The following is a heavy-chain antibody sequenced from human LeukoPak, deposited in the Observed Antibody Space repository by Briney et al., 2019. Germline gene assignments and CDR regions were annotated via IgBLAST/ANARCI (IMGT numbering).Heavy chain of an antibody. V-gene: IGHV3-7*01. CDR1: GFTFSSYW. Sequence: GGSLRLSCAASGFTFSSYWMSWVRQAPGKGLEWVANIKQDGSEKYYVDSVKGRFTISRDNAKNSLYLQMNSLRAEDTAMYYCARDSSGWSLNYYYYYMDVWGKGTTVTISS. CDR2: IKQDGSEK. J-gene: IGHJ6*03. D-gene: IGHD6-19*01. CDR3: ARDSSGWSLNYYYYYMDV.